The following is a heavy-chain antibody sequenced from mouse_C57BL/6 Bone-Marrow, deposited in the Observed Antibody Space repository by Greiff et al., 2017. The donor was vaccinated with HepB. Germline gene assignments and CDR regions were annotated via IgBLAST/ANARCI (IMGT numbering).Heavy chain of an antibody. CDR3: TRGSYAMDY. CDR2: ISSGGDYI. J-gene: IGHJ4*01. CDR1: GFTFSSYA. Sequence: EVKVVESGEGLVKPGGSLKLSCAASGFTFSSYAMSWVRQTPEKRLEWVTYISSGGDYIYYADTVKGRFTISRDNARNTLYLQMSSLKSEDTAMYYCTRGSYAMDYWGQGTSVTVSS. V-gene: IGHV5-9-1*02.